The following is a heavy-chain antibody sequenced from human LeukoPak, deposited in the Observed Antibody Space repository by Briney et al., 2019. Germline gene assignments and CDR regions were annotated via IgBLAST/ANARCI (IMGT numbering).Heavy chain of an antibody. CDR1: GYTLTELS. J-gene: IGHJ4*02. CDR3: ATNFGSGGYPDFDY. CDR2: FDPEDGET. D-gene: IGHD3-10*01. Sequence: ASVKVSCKVSGYTLTELSMHWVRQAPGKGLEWMGGFDPEDGETIYAQKFQGRVTMTEDTSTDTAYMDLSSLRSEDTAVYYCATNFGSGGYPDFDYWGQGTLVTVSS. V-gene: IGHV1-24*01.